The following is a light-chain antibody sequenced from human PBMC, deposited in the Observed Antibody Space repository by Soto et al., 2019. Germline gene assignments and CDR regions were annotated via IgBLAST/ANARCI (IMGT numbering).Light chain of an antibody. CDR3: QQYHNYPRT. J-gene: IGKJ1*01. CDR1: ESIRTW. Sequence: DIQMTQSPSTLSASIGDRVTITCRASESIRTWLAWYQHKPGKAPKFLIYDASTLESGVPSRFSGRGSGTEFTLTISSLRPDDFGTSYCQQYHNYPRTFGQGTKVDIK. CDR2: DAS. V-gene: IGKV1-5*01.